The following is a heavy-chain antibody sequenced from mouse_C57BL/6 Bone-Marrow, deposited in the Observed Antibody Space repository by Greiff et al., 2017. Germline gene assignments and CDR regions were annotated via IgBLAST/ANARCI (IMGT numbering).Heavy chain of an antibody. Sequence: QVQLQQSGAELARPGASVKLSCKASGYTFTSYGISWVKQRTGQGLEWIGEIYPRSGNTYYNEKFKGKATLTADKSSSTAYMELRSLTSEDTAVYYCTTIYYYGSSPLDYWGQGTTLTVSS. CDR2: IYPRSGNT. CDR1: GYTFTSYG. V-gene: IGHV1-81*01. D-gene: IGHD1-1*01. J-gene: IGHJ2*01. CDR3: TTIYYYGSSPLDY.